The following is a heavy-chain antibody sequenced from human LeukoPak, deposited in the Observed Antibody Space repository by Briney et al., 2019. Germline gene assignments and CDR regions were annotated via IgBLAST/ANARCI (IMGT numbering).Heavy chain of an antibody. CDR2: ISYDGSNE. D-gene: IGHD6-6*01. V-gene: IGHV3-30-3*01. CDR1: GFTFSNYV. J-gene: IGHJ4*02. Sequence: AGGSLRLSCAASGFTFSNYVMYWVRQAPGKGLEWVAVISYDGSNEYYADSVRGRFTISRDNSKNTLYLQMNSLGTEDTAVYYCARGPNSNWSGLDFWGQGTLLTVSS. CDR3: ARGPNSNWSGLDF.